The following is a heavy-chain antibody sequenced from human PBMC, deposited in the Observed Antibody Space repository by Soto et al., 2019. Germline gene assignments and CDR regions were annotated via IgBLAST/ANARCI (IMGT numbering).Heavy chain of an antibody. J-gene: IGHJ6*02. CDR3: ARERITMVRGVIPTGYYGMDV. CDR1: GGSISSSSYY. V-gene: IGHV4-39*01. CDR2: IYYSGST. D-gene: IGHD3-10*01. Sequence: PSETLSLTCTVSGGSISSSSYYWGWIRQPPGKGLEWIGSIYYSGSTYYNPSLKSRVTISVDTSKNQFSLKLSSVTAADTAVYYCARERITMVRGVIPTGYYGMDVWGQGTTLTVSS.